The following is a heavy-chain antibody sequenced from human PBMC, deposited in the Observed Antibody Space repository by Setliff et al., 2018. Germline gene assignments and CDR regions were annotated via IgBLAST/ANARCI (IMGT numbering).Heavy chain of an antibody. D-gene: IGHD2-15*01. CDR2: IFSDGTT. Sequence: SETLSLICSVSGDSINNFYWNWIRQSPGTGLEWIGYIFSDGTTYYNPSLKSRVAMSVDTSKKQFSLSLSAVTAADTAKYYCARAPLDYSSRAFDFWGQGTMVTVSS. J-gene: IGHJ3*01. CDR3: ARAPLDYSSRAFDF. V-gene: IGHV4-59*01. CDR1: GDSINNFY.